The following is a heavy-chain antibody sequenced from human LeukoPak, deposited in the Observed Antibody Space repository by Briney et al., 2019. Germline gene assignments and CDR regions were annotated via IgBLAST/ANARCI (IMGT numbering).Heavy chain of an antibody. D-gene: IGHD2-2*01. CDR2: INHSGST. CDR1: GGSFSDYY. CDR3: ARLLRDCSSTSCYFYFDY. V-gene: IGHV4-34*01. Sequence: SETLSLTCGVYGGSFSDYYWTWIRQSPGKGLEWIGEINHSGSTNYNPSLKSRVTMSVDTSKNQFSLKLSSVTAADTAVYYCARLLRDCSSTSCYFYFDYWGQGTLVTVSS. J-gene: IGHJ4*02.